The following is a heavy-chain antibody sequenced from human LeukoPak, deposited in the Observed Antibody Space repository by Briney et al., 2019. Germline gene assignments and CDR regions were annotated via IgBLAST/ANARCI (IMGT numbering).Heavy chain of an antibody. CDR1: GGSFSGYY. D-gene: IGHD5-18*01. V-gene: IGHV4-34*01. J-gene: IGHJ5*02. CDR2: INHSGST. CDR3: ARGYSYWWFDP. Sequence: PSETLSLTCAVYGGSFSGYYWSWIRQPPGKGLEWIGEINHSGSTNYNPSLKSRVTISLDTSKNQFSLKLSSVTAADTAVYYCARGYSYWWFDPWGQGTLVTVSS.